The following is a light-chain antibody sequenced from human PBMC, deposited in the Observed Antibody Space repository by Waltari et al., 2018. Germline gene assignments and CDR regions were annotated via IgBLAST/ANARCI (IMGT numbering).Light chain of an antibody. CDR1: QGISSW. J-gene: IGKJ4*01. V-gene: IGKV1-12*01. CDR2: ATS. Sequence: DIQMTQSPSSVSASIGDRVSITCRASQGISSWLAWYQQKPGKAPKLLIYATSILHSGVSSRFSGSGSGTYFTLTITGLQPEDSAIYYCQQAASFPLSFGGGTKVEI. CDR3: QQAASFPLS.